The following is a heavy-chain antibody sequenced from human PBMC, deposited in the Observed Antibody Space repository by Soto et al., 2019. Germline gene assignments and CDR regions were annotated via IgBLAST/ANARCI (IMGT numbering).Heavy chain of an antibody. CDR3: ARDGSRVGSRILTHYYYYMDV. CDR2: INPSGGST. V-gene: IGHV1-46*01. Sequence: GASVKVSCKASGYTFTSYYMHWVRQAPGQGLEWMGIINPSGGSTSYAQKFQGRVTMTRDTSTSTVYMELSSLRAEDTAVYYCARDGSRVGSRILTHYYYYMDVWGKGTTVTVSS. J-gene: IGHJ6*03. CDR1: GYTFTSYY. D-gene: IGHD1-26*01.